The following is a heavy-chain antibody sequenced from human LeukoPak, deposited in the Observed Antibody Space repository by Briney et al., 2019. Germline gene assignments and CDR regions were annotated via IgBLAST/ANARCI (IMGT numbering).Heavy chain of an antibody. Sequence: ASVKVSCKASGYTFTSYDINWVRQATGQGLEWMGWMNPNSGNTGYAQKFQGRVTMTRNTSITTGYMEVRSLRSEDTAVYHCATLDPGGYSSGPYYFDYWGQGTLVTVSS. D-gene: IGHD6-19*01. CDR2: MNPNSGNT. CDR3: ATLDPGGYSSGPYYFDY. CDR1: GYTFTSYD. J-gene: IGHJ4*02. V-gene: IGHV1-8*01.